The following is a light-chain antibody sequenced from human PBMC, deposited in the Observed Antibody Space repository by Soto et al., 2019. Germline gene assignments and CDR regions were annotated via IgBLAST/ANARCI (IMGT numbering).Light chain of an antibody. CDR3: QQRSNWPLT. CDR2: DAS. Sequence: EIVLTQSPVTLSLSPGERATLSCRASLSISSYLAWYQQKPGQAPRLLIYDASNRATGIPGRFSGSGSGTDFTLTISSLEPEDFAVYYCQQRSNWPLTFGGGTKVEIK. V-gene: IGKV3-11*01. CDR1: LSISSY. J-gene: IGKJ4*01.